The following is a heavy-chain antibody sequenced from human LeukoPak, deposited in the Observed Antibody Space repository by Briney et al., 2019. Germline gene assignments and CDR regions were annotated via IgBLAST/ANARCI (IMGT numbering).Heavy chain of an antibody. D-gene: IGHD3-10*01. CDR2: ISGSGGST. CDR1: RFTFSSFA. Sequence: PGGSLRLSCAASRFTFSSFAMSGVRQVPGKGLEGVAAISGSGGSTYYADSVKGRFTISRDNSKNTLYLQMNSLRVEATAVYYCAKGHSLYGSGSFMAVWGKGTTVTVSS. V-gene: IGHV3-23*01. J-gene: IGHJ6*03. CDR3: AKGHSLYGSGSFMAV.